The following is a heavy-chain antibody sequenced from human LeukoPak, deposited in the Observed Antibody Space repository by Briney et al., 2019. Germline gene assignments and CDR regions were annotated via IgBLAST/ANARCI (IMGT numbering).Heavy chain of an antibody. J-gene: IGHJ4*02. D-gene: IGHD3-9*01. CDR1: GGTSSDYY. V-gene: IGHV4-34*01. CDR3: ARHSGDILTGNYGL. CDR2: INHSGST. Sequence: SETLSLTCAVYGGTSSDYYWSWIRQPPGKGLEWIGEINHSGSTNYNPSLKSRVTISVDTSKNQFSLKLRSVTAADTAVYYCARHSGDILTGNYGLWGQGTLVTVSS.